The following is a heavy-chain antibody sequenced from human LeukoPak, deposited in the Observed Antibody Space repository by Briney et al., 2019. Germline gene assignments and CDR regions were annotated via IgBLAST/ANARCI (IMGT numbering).Heavy chain of an antibody. J-gene: IGHJ6*03. CDR1: GFTFSSYS. Sequence: GGSLRLSCAASGFTFSSYSMNWVRQAPGKGLEWVSAISGSGGSTYYADSVKGRFTISRDNAKNSLYLQMNSLRAEDTAVYYCARGTMVRGVINYYYYMDVWGKGTTVTISS. CDR2: ISGSGGST. V-gene: IGHV3-21*01. CDR3: ARGTMVRGVINYYYYMDV. D-gene: IGHD3-10*01.